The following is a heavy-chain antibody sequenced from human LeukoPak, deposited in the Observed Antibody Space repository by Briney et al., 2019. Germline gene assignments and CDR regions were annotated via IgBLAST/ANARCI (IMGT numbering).Heavy chain of an antibody. V-gene: IGHV3-23*01. CDR2: IVSNGGIT. CDR1: GFTFSSYA. Sequence: PGGSLRLSCAASGFTFSSYAMTWVRQAPGKVLEWVSVIVSNGGITYYADSVKGRFSISRDNSKNTLYLQMNSLRAEDTAVYYCAKILRVVVPAAIPHSNWFDPWGQGTLVTVSS. D-gene: IGHD2-2*02. CDR3: AKILRVVVPAAIPHSNWFDP. J-gene: IGHJ5*02.